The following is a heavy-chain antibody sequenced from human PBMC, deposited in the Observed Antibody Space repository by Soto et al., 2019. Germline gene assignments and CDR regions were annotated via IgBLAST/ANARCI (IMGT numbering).Heavy chain of an antibody. D-gene: IGHD6-19*01. CDR3: ARGGRGSGWPNYYYGMDV. CDR2: INHSGST. Sequence: SETLSLTCAVYGGSFSGYYWSWIRQPPGKGLEWIGEINHSGSTNYNPSLKSRVTISVDTSKNQFSLKLSSVTAADTAVYYCARGGRGSGWPNYYYGMDVWGQGTTVTVSS. V-gene: IGHV4-34*01. CDR1: GGSFSGYY. J-gene: IGHJ6*02.